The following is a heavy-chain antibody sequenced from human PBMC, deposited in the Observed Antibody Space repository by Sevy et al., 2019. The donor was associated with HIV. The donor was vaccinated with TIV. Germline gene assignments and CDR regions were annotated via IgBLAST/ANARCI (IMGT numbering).Heavy chain of an antibody. J-gene: IGHJ3*02. V-gene: IGHV3-23*01. D-gene: IGHD3-22*01. CDR3: AKDVYDSSGYYPMGAFDI. CDR2: ISGSGGST. Sequence: GGSLRLSCAASGFSFVTYAMSWVRQPPGKGLEWVSGISGSGGSTYYADSVKGRFTISRDNSKNTLYLQRNSLRAEDTAVYYCAKDVYDSSGYYPMGAFDIWGQGTMVTVSS. CDR1: GFSFVTYA.